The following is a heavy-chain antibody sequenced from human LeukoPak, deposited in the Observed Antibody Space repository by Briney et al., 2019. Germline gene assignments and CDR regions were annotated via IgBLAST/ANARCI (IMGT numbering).Heavy chain of an antibody. V-gene: IGHV3-43*02. Sequence: GGSLRLSYAASGFTFDDYAMHWVRQAPGKGLEWVSLISGDGGSTYYADSVKGRFTISRDNSKNSLYLQMNSLRTEDTALYYCAKGSIYGSYYYMDVWGKGTTVTVSS. J-gene: IGHJ6*03. CDR3: AKGSIYGSYYYMDV. D-gene: IGHD2/OR15-2a*01. CDR2: ISGDGGST. CDR1: GFTFDDYA.